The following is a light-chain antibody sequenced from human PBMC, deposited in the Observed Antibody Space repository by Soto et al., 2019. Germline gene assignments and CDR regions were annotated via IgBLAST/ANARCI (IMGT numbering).Light chain of an antibody. V-gene: IGLV2-23*02. CDR3: CAYADTFYV. CDR2: DVS. J-gene: IGLJ1*01. CDR1: SSDVGSYNL. Sequence: QSALTQPASVSGSPGQSITISCTGTSSDVGSYNLVSWYQQHPGKAPKLMIYDVSERPSGVPDRFSGSKSGNTASLTISGLQAEDEANYYCCAYADTFYVFGTGTKLTVL.